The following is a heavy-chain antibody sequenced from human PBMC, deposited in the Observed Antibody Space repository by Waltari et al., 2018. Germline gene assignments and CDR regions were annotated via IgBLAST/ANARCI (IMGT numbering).Heavy chain of an antibody. Sequence: QVQLVQSGAEVKKPGASVKVSCKASGYTFTSYGISWVRQAPGQGLEWMGWISAYNGNTNYAQKLQGRVTMTTDTSTSTAYMELRSLRSDDTAVYYCARDRGVAVAGTGAEYFQHWGQGTLVTVSS. D-gene: IGHD6-19*01. CDR2: ISAYNGNT. CDR3: ARDRGVAVAGTGAEYFQH. V-gene: IGHV1-18*01. J-gene: IGHJ1*01. CDR1: GYTFTSYG.